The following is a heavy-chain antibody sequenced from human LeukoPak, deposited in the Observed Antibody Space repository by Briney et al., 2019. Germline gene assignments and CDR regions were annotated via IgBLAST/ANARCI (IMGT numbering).Heavy chain of an antibody. D-gene: IGHD3/OR15-3a*01. Sequence: GGSLRLSCAVSGFTFSSSWMDWVRQAPGKGLEWVANIKEDGSVKNYVDSVKGRFTISRDKTKNSLYLQMNSLRAEDTAVYYCAKNFGHQQFDSWGQGTLVIVSS. CDR2: IKEDGSVK. J-gene: IGHJ4*02. CDR3: AKNFGHQQFDS. CDR1: GFTFSSSW. V-gene: IGHV3-7*01.